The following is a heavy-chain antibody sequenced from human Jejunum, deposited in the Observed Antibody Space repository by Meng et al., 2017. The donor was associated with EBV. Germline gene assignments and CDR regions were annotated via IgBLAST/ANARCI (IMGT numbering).Heavy chain of an antibody. Sequence: QGQRRWSGPGSVNSWGPRPLTCAAAVDSIGSRNWWSWVRQSPERGLEWIGEIYYSGSTTYNPSLKSRVTILVDRSENHFSLHLSSVTAADTAVYYCVRGGDYCLVYWGQGTLVTVSS. J-gene: IGHJ4*02. CDR1: VDSIGSRNW. CDR2: IYYSGST. V-gene: IGHV4-4*02. CDR3: VRGGDYCLVY. D-gene: IGHD2-21*02.